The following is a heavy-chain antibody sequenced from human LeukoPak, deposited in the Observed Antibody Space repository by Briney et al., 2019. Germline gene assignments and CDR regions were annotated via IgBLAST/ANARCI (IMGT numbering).Heavy chain of an antibody. Sequence: ASVKVSCKASGYTFTGYYMHWVRQAPGQGLEWLGWINPITGDTKYAQKFQGSVTMTRDTSISTVYMELSGLTSDDTAIYYCARYFAVPDGGGFDYWGQGTLVTVSS. J-gene: IGHJ4*02. CDR3: ARYFAVPDGGGFDY. D-gene: IGHD3-3*01. V-gene: IGHV1-2*02. CDR2: INPITGDT. CDR1: GYTFTGYY.